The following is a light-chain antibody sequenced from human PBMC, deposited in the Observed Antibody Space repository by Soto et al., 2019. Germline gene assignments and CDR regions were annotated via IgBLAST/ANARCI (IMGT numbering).Light chain of an antibody. CDR3: TSYTSSSTYV. V-gene: IGLV2-14*01. J-gene: IGLJ1*01. CDR2: NVS. Sequence: QSVLTQPASVSGSPGQSITISCTGTSSDVGGHNSVSWYQQHPGKAPKLMIYNVSNRPSGVSNRFSGSKSGSTASLTISGLLAEDEADYYCTSYTSSSTYVFGAGTKVTVL. CDR1: SSDVGGHNS.